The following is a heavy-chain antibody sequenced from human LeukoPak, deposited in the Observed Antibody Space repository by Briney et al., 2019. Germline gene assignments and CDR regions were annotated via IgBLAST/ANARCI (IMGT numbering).Heavy chain of an antibody. D-gene: IGHD2-15*01. V-gene: IGHV1-18*01. Sequence: GASVKVSCKASGYTFTSYGISWVRQAPGQGLEWMGWISAYNGNTNYAQKLQGRVTMTTDTSTSTAYMEVGSLRSDDTAVYYCARGRCSGGSCYSLNYYYYYYMDVWGKGTTVTVSS. CDR2: ISAYNGNT. CDR3: ARGRCSGGSCYSLNYYYYYYMDV. CDR1: GYTFTSYG. J-gene: IGHJ6*03.